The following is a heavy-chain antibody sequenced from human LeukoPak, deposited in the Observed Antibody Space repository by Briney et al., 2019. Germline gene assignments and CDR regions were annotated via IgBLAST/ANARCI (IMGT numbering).Heavy chain of an antibody. D-gene: IGHD2-15*01. V-gene: IGHV5-10-1*01. CDR2: IDPSEYYT. CDR3: ARVVVADGNMNWFDP. CDR1: GYSFTNHW. J-gene: IGHJ5*02. Sequence: GESLKIFCCGSGYSFTNHWNDRVRPIPGKGLGGVRRIDPSEYYTNYSPSFQGHGTITANKSISTAYLQWSSRKASDTAMYYCARVVVADGNMNWFDPWGQGTLVTVSS.